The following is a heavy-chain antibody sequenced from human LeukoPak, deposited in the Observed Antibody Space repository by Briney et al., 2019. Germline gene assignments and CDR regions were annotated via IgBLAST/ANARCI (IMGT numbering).Heavy chain of an antibody. J-gene: IGHJ4*02. CDR3: ARASEIVATGPGY. CDR2: ISPDNGNT. D-gene: IGHD5-12*01. Sequence: ASVKVSCKASGYTFTTYLMHWVRQAPGHGLEWMGWISPDNGNTKYSQNFQGRVTFSRDIPANTAYLHLGNVKSEDTAVYYCARASEIVATGPGYWGQGTLVTVSS. CDR1: GYTFTTYL. V-gene: IGHV1-3*01.